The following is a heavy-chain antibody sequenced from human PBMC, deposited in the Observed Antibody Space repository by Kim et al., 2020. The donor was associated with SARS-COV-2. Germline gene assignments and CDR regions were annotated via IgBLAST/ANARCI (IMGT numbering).Heavy chain of an antibody. Sequence: GGSLRLSCAASGFTFDDYAMHWVRQAPGKGLEWVSGISWNSGSIGYADSVKGRFTISRDNAKNSLYLQMNSLRAEDTALYYCAKDIVRPKNYYYYYGMDVWGQGTTVTVSS. J-gene: IGHJ6*02. CDR2: ISWNSGSI. V-gene: IGHV3-9*01. CDR3: AKDIVRPKNYYYYYGMDV. CDR1: GFTFDDYA. D-gene: IGHD2-2*01.